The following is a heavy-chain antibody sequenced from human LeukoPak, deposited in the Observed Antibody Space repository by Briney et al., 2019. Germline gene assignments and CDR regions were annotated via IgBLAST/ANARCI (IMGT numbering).Heavy chain of an antibody. J-gene: IGHJ6*03. CDR2: IKQDGSEK. CDR1: GFTLSSYA. CDR3: ARVGDIVVVPAAIGYMDV. Sequence: GGSLRLSCVTSGFTLSSYAMSWVRQAPGKGLEWVANIKQDGSEKYYVDSVKGRFTISRDNAKNSLYLQMNSLRAEDTAVYYCARVGDIVVVPAAIGYMDVWGKGTTVTVSS. V-gene: IGHV3-7*01. D-gene: IGHD2-2*02.